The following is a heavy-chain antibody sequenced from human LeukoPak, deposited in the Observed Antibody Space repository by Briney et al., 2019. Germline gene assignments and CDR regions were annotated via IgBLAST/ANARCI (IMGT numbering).Heavy chain of an antibody. V-gene: IGHV3-72*01. Sequence: GGSLRLSCAASGFSFSDYFVDWVRQAPGKGLEWVGRIRNKAKSYTTDYAASVKGRFTISRDDSKNSLYLQMNSLKAEDTAVYYCVRDNWGLDYWGQGTLVTVSS. CDR3: VRDNWGLDY. D-gene: IGHD7-27*01. CDR1: GFSFSDYF. J-gene: IGHJ4*02. CDR2: IRNKAKSYTT.